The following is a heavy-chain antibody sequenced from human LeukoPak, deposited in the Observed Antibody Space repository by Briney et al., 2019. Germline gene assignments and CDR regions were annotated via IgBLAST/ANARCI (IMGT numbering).Heavy chain of an antibody. J-gene: IGHJ4*02. CDR2: IRYDGSNK. D-gene: IGHD6-13*01. CDR3: AKVLPGIAADAGFDY. V-gene: IGHV3-30*02. CDR1: GFTFSSYG. Sequence: GGSLRLSCAASGFTFSSYGMHWVRQAPGKGLEWVAFIRYDGSNKYYADSVKGRFTISRDNSKNTLYLQMNSLRAEDTAVYYCAKVLPGIAADAGFDYWGQGTLVTVSS.